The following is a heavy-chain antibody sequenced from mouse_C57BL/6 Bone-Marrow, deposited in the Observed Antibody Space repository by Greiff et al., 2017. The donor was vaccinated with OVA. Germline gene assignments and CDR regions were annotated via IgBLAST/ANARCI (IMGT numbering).Heavy chain of an antibody. CDR1: GYTFTSYW. Sequence: VQLQQSGAELAKPGASVKLSCKASGYTFTSYWMHWVKQRPGQGLEWIGAIYPGNSDTSYNQKFKGKAKLTAVTSASTAYMELSSLTNEDSAVYYCTRRGGLLYYYAMDYWGQGTSVTVSS. J-gene: IGHJ4*01. D-gene: IGHD1-1*01. V-gene: IGHV1-5*01. CDR2: IYPGNSDT. CDR3: TRRGGLLYYYAMDY.